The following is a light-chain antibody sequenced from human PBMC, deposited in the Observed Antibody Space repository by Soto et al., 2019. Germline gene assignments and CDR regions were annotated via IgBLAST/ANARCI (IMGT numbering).Light chain of an antibody. V-gene: IGLV3-21*02. Sequence: SYELTQPPSVSVAPGQTARITCGGNNIGSNNVHWYQQRPGQAPVLVVFDDSDRPAGIPERFSGSNSGNTATLTISRVEAGDEADYHCQVWDSSNDQSVFGVGTKLTVL. CDR1: NIGSNN. J-gene: IGLJ2*01. CDR3: QVWDSSNDQSV. CDR2: DDS.